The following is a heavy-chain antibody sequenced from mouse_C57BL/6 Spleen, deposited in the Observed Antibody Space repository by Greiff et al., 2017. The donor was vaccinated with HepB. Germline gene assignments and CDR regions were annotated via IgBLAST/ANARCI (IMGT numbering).Heavy chain of an antibody. D-gene: IGHD1-1*01. CDR3: ARPLLRASDD. CDR2: IYPRSGDT. J-gene: IGHJ2*01. CDR1: GYTFTSYG. V-gene: IGHV1-81*01. Sequence: VMLVESGAELARPGASVKLSCKASGYTFTSYGISWVKQRTGQGLEWIGEIYPRSGDTYYNAKFKGKATLTADKSSSTAYMELRLLTSDDAAVYVCARPLLRASDDWGQGTTLTVSS.